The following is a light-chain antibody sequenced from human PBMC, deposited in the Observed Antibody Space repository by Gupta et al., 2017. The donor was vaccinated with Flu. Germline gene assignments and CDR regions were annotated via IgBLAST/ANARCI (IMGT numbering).Light chain of an antibody. V-gene: IGLV3-25*03. CDR3: QSADRRGHSLV. J-gene: IGLJ3*02. CDR1: AVPEQY. CDR2: KDS. Sequence: VSPGQTARITCSGDAVPEQYTYWYQQKPGQAPVMVISKDSARPSGIPERFSGSSSGATVTLIVSGVQAEDAADYYCQSADRRGHSLVFGGG.